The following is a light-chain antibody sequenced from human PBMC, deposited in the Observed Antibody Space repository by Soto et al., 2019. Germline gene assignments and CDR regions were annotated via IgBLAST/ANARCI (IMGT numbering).Light chain of an antibody. CDR1: SSDVGGYNY. CDR2: EVS. Sequence: QSALTQPASVSGSPGQSITISCTGTSSDVGGYNYVSWYQQHPGKAPKLMIYEVSNRPSGVSSRFSGSKSGNTASLTISGLQAEDEADYYCSSYTSTNTLVVFGTGTKLTVL. CDR3: SSYTSTNTLVV. V-gene: IGLV2-14*01. J-gene: IGLJ1*01.